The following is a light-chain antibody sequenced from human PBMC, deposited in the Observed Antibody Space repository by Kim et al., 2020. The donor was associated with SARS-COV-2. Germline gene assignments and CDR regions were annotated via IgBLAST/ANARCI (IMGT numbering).Light chain of an antibody. Sequence: AIRITQSPSSLSASTGDRVTITCRASQGVSSYLAWYQQKPGKAPKLLIYAASTLHSGVPSRFSGSGSGTDFTLTISCLQPEDFATYYCQQYYTYPLTFGGGTKLEI. J-gene: IGKJ4*01. CDR1: QGVSSY. CDR3: QQYYTYPLT. V-gene: IGKV1-8*01. CDR2: AAS.